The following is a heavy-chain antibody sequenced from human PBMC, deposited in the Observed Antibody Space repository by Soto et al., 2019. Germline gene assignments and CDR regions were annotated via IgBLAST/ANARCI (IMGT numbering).Heavy chain of an antibody. CDR3: ARGWSARDVIVVVPPGY. CDR1: GFTFSSYA. CDR2: ISYDGSNK. Sequence: QVQLVESGGGVVQPGRSLRLSCAASGFTFSSYAMHWVRQAPGKGLEWVAVISYDGSNKYYADSVKGRFTISGDNSKNTLYPQMNSLRAEDTAVYYCARGWSARDVIVVVPPGYWGQGTLVTVSS. D-gene: IGHD3-22*01. V-gene: IGHV3-30-3*01. J-gene: IGHJ4*02.